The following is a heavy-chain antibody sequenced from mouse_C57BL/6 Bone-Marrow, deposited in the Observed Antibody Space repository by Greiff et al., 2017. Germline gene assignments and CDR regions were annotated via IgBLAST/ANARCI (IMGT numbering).Heavy chain of an antibody. D-gene: IGHD2-12*01. CDR3: AMEYDELLAKDY. Sequence: VQLQQPGAELVMPGASVKLSCKASGYTFTSYWMHWVKQRPGQGLEWIGEIDPSDSYTNYNQKFKGKSTLTVDKSSSTAYMQLSSLTSEDSAVYYRAMEYDELLAKDYWGQGTSVTVSS. CDR2: IDPSDSYT. CDR1: GYTFTSYW. V-gene: IGHV1-69*01. J-gene: IGHJ4*01.